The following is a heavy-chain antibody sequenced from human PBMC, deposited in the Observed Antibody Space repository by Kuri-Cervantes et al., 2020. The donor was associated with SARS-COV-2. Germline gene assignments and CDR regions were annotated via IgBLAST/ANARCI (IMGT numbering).Heavy chain of an antibody. J-gene: IGHJ2*01. Sequence: GESLKISCAASGFTFSDYYMNWVRQAPGKGLEWVSSISSSSTIYYADSVKGRFTISRDNAKNSLYLQMNSLRAEDTAVYYCARLTTVTPPSSYWYFDLWGRGTLVTVSS. CDR3: ARLTTVTPPSSYWYFDL. V-gene: IGHV3-69-1*01. D-gene: IGHD4-17*01. CDR1: GFTFSDYY. CDR2: ISSSSTI.